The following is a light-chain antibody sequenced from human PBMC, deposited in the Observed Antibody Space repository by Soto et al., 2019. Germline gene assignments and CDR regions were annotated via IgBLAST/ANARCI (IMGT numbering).Light chain of an antibody. CDR3: QQYNNWPYT. J-gene: IGKJ2*01. CDR1: QSVSSN. V-gene: IGKV3-15*01. Sequence: IVMTQSPATLYVSPGERATLSCRASQSVSSNLAWYQQKPGQAPRLLIYNASTRATGIPARFSGSGSGTEFTLTVSSLQSEDFAIYYCQQYNNWPYTFGQGTTLEIK. CDR2: NAS.